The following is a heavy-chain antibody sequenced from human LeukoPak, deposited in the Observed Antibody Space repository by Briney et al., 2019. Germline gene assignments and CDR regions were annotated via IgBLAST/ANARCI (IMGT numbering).Heavy chain of an antibody. CDR2: IYYSGST. CDR1: GGSISSYY. V-gene: IGHV4-39*01. CDR3: ARLGYCSSTSCYVGSDY. J-gene: IGHJ4*02. D-gene: IGHD2-2*03. Sequence: PSETLSLTCTVSGGSISSYYWGWIRQPPGKGLEWMGSIYYSGSTYYNPSLKSRVTISVDTSKNQFSLKLSSVTAADTAVYYCARLGYCSSTSCYVGSDYWGQGTLVTVSS.